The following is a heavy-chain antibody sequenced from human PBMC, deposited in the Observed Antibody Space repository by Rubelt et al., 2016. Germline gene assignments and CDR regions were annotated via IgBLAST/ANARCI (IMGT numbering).Heavy chain of an antibody. V-gene: IGHV1-18*01. CDR1: GYTFTSYG. CDR3: ARDPLPVRGVIMTPTH. Sequence: QVQLVQSGAEVKKPGASVKVSCKASGYTFTSYGISWVRQAPGQGLEWMGWISAYNGNTNYAQKLQCRVTMTTDKATSTAYMGRRSLRSDDTAVYYCARDPLPVRGVIMTPTHWGQGTLVTVSS. J-gene: IGHJ4*02. CDR2: ISAYNGNT. D-gene: IGHD3-10*01.